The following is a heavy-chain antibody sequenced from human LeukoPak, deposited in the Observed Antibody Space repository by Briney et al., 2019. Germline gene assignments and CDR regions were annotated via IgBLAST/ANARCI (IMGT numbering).Heavy chain of an antibody. CDR3: AKERFYDSSGYEVY. V-gene: IGHV3-23*01. CDR1: GFTFSSYA. D-gene: IGHD3-22*01. Sequence: GGSLRLSCAASGFTFSSYAMSWVREAPGKGLEWVSAISGSGGSTYYADSVKGRFTISRDNSKNTLYLQMNSLRAENTAVYYCAKERFYDSSGYEVYWGQGTLVTVSS. J-gene: IGHJ4*02. CDR2: ISGSGGST.